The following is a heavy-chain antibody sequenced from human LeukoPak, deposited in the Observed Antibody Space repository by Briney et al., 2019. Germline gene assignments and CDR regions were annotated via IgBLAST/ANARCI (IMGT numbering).Heavy chain of an antibody. CDR3: ARHFVAHAPGPLGY. Sequence: PSETLSLTCAVYGGSFSAYYWGWIRQPPGKGLEWIGSIYYSGSTYYNPSLKSRVTISVDTSKNQFSLKLSSVTAADTAVYYCARHFVAHAPGPLGYWGQGTLVTVSS. CDR1: GGSFSAYY. CDR2: IYYSGST. J-gene: IGHJ4*02. V-gene: IGHV4-39*01. D-gene: IGHD2-15*01.